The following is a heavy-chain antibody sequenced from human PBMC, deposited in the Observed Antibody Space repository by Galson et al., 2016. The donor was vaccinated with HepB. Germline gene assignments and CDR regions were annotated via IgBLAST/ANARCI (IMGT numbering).Heavy chain of an antibody. Sequence: SLRLSCAASGLTFINYGMHWVRQAPGKGLECVAVISYDGRKEYYADSVKGRFTNSRDNSKNTLFLQMNSLRVEDTAVYYCAKGAWRQPLDYWGQGTLVTVSS. CDR1: GLTFINYG. V-gene: IGHV3-30*18. D-gene: IGHD5-12*01. CDR2: ISYDGRKE. J-gene: IGHJ4*02. CDR3: AKGAWRQPLDY.